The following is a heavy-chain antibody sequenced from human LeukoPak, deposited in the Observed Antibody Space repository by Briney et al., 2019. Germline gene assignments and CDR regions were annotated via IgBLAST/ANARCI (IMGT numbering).Heavy chain of an antibody. CDR3: AREVVPAAMTYYYYYMDV. CDR1: GGSISSGSYY. D-gene: IGHD2-2*01. V-gene: IGHV4-61*02. J-gene: IGHJ6*03. Sequence: SETLSLTCTVSGGSISSGSYYWSWIRQPAGKGLEWIGRIYTSGSTNYNPSLKSRVTISVDTSKDQFSLKLSSVTAADTAVYYCAREVVPAAMTYYYYYMDVWGKGTTVTVSS. CDR2: IYTSGST.